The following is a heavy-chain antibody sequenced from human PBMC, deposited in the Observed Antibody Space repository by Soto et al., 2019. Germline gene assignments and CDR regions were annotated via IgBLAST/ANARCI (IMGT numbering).Heavy chain of an antibody. CDR1: GFTVSSYS. CDR3: ARVSSGHDY. V-gene: IGHV3-48*02. J-gene: IGHJ4*02. Sequence: PAWCLRIACAACGFTVSSYSMNWVRQAPGKGLEWVSYISSSSYTIYYADSVKGRFTISRDSAKNSLYLQMNSLRDEDTAVYYCARVSSGHDYWGQGTLVTVSS. D-gene: IGHD6-19*01. CDR2: ISSSSYTI.